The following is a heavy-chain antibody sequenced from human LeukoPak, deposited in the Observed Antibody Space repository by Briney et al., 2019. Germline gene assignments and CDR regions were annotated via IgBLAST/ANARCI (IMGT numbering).Heavy chain of an antibody. D-gene: IGHD1-26*01. J-gene: IGHJ4*02. CDR2: IKSDGSST. CDR1: GFTFSRYW. V-gene: IGHV3-74*01. CDR3: VRDNRSYNFDY. Sequence: GGSLRLSCAASGFTFSRYWMHWVRQAPGKGLLWVSCIKSDGSSTSIADSAKGRFTISRDNAKNTVYLQMNSLRAEDTAVYYCVRDNRSYNFDYWGQGTLVTVS.